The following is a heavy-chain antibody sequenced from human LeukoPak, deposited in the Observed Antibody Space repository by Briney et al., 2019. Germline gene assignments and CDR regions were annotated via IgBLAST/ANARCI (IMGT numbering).Heavy chain of an antibody. CDR1: GGSISSGSYY. CDR2: IYTSGST. V-gene: IGHV4-61*02. J-gene: IGHJ4*02. CDR3: ARDYGGKYDY. D-gene: IGHD4-23*01. Sequence: SETLSLTCTVSGGSISSGSYYWSWIRQPAGKGLEWIGRIYTSGSTNYNPSLKSRVTISVDTSKNQFSLKLSSVTAADTAVYYCARDYGGKYDYWGQGTLVTVSS.